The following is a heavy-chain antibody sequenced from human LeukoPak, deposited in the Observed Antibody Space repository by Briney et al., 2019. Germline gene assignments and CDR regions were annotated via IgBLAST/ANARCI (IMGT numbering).Heavy chain of an antibody. CDR3: ARDQVVGATAGTFDY. CDR2: ISAYNGNT. CDR1: GYTFTSFG. Sequence: ASVKVSCKASGYTFTSFGISWVRQAPGQGLEWMGWISAYNGNTNYAQKFQGRVTLTTDTSTSTAHMELRSLRSDDTGVYYCARDQVVGATAGTFDYWGQGTLVTVSS. D-gene: IGHD1-26*01. V-gene: IGHV1-18*01. J-gene: IGHJ4*02.